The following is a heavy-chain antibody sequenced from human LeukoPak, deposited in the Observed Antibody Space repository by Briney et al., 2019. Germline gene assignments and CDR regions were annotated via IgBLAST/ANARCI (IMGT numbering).Heavy chain of an antibody. Sequence: GSLRLSCAASGFTFSSYWMNWVRQPPGKGLEWIGEINHSGSTNYNPSLKSRVAISVDTSKNQFSLKLNSVTATDTAVYYCARDSGSYYSLDYWGQGTLVTVSS. J-gene: IGHJ4*02. CDR3: ARDSGSYYSLDY. CDR1: GFTFSSYW. CDR2: INHSGST. D-gene: IGHD1-26*01. V-gene: IGHV4-34*01.